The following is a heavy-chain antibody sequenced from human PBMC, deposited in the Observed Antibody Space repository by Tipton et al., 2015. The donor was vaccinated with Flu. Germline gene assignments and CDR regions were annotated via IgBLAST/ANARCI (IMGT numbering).Heavy chain of an antibody. D-gene: IGHD6-13*01. Sequence: TLSLTCTVSGGSISSYYWIWIRQPPGKGLEWIGYFYYSGSTNYNPPLKSRVTISVDTSKNQFSLKLSSVTAADTAVYYCARDELFSSWSGDYYYGMDVWGQGTTVTVSS. V-gene: IGHV4-59*01. J-gene: IGHJ6*02. CDR1: GGSISSYY. CDR2: FYYSGST. CDR3: ARDELFSSWSGDYYYGMDV.